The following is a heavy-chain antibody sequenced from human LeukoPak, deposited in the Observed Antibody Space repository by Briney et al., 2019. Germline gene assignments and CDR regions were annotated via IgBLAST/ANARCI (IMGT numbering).Heavy chain of an antibody. D-gene: IGHD3-22*01. Sequence: GGSLRLSCAASGFTFRSYDMHWVRQAPGKGLEWVAVVWYDESNKYYVDSVKGRFTISRDNPKNTLYLQMNSLRVEDTALYYCAREDSSGAFDIWGQGTMVTVSS. J-gene: IGHJ3*02. V-gene: IGHV3-33*01. CDR1: GFTFRSYD. CDR3: AREDSSGAFDI. CDR2: VWYDESNK.